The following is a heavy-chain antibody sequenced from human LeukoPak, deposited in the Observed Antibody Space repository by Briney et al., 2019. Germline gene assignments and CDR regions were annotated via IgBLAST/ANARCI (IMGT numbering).Heavy chain of an antibody. V-gene: IGHV3-23*01. CDR3: AKSITMIVVVTHYFDY. CDR1: GFTFSSYA. CDR2: ISGSGGST. D-gene: IGHD3-22*01. Sequence: GGSLRLSCAASGFTFSSYAMSWVRQAPGKGLEWVSAISGSGGSTYYADSVKGRFTISRDNSKNTLYLQMNSLRAEDTAVYYCAKSITMIVVVTHYFDYWGQGTLVTVS. J-gene: IGHJ4*02.